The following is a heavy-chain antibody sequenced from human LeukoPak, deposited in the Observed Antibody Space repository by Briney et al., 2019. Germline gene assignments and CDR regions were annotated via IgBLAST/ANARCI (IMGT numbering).Heavy chain of an antibody. CDR1: GYTLTDLS. D-gene: IGHD3-9*01. Sequence: GASVKVSCKVSGYTLTDLSLHWVRLAPGKGLEWLGTFDPEDGQKNNTQSFQGRVTLTEETSSDTAYMELNSLKSDDTAVYYCATGILTVVGFDYWGQGTVVTVSS. CDR3: ATGILTVVGFDY. CDR2: FDPEDGQK. V-gene: IGHV1-24*01. J-gene: IGHJ4*02.